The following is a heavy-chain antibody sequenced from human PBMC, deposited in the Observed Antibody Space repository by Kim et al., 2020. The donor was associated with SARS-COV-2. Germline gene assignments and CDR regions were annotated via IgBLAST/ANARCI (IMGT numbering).Heavy chain of an antibody. V-gene: IGHV3-53*01. CDR3: ASTICGVVRYYFDY. CDR1: GFTVSSNY. CDR2: IYSGGST. Sequence: GGSLRLSCAASGFTVSSNYMSWVRQAPGKGLEWVSVIYSGGSTYYADSVKGRFTISRDNSKNTLYLQMNSLRAEDTAVYYCASTICGVVRYYFDYWGQGTLVTVSS. D-gene: IGHD3-3*01. J-gene: IGHJ4*02.